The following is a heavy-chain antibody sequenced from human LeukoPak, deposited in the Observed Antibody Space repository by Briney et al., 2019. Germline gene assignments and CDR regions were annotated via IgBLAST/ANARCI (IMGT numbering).Heavy chain of an antibody. V-gene: IGHV4-39*02. D-gene: IGHD6-13*01. CDR3: AREGAAAGNGVGY. CDR2: IYYSGST. Sequence: LETLSLTCTVSGGSISSSSYYWGWIRQPPGKGLEWIGSIYYSGSTYYNPSLKSRVTISVDTSKNQFSLKLSSVTAADTAVYYCAREGAAAGNGVGYWGQGTLVTVSS. J-gene: IGHJ4*02. CDR1: GGSISSSSYY.